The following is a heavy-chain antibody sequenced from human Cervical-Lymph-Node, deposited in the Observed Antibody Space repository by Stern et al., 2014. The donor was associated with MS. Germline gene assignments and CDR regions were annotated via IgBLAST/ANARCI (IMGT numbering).Heavy chain of an antibody. CDR2: IYPDDSDT. CDR1: GYNFTNFW. Sequence: EVHLVESGAEVKKPGESLKISCKGSGYNFTNFWIGWVRQMHGKGLEWMGLIYPDDSDTRFSLSFQGQVTISADKSISTAYLQWSSLKASDTAIYYCARRGSGWNFDYWAQGTLVTVSS. V-gene: IGHV5-51*01. J-gene: IGHJ4*02. CDR3: ARRGSGWNFDY. D-gene: IGHD6-19*01.